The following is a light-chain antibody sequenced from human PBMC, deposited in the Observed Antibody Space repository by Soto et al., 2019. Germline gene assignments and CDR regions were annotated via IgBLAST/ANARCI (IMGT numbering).Light chain of an antibody. Sequence: QSVLTQPASVSGSPGQSITISCTGTSSDVGGYNFVSWYQRHPGKAPKLMIYEVSNRPSGVSNRFSGSNSGNTASLTISGLQAEDEADYYCSSYTSSSTLVFGGGTKLTVL. J-gene: IGLJ3*02. CDR1: SSDVGGYNF. V-gene: IGLV2-14*01. CDR3: SSYTSSSTLV. CDR2: EVS.